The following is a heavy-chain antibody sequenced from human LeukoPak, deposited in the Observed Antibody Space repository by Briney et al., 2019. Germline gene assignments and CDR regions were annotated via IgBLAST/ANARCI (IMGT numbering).Heavy chain of an antibody. Sequence: GESLEISCKGPEYLFTTYWTDWVRQMPGKGLEWMGSIYPVDSDTRYSPSFQGQVTISADKSISTAYLQWSSLKASDSAMYYCARCGTIGTGGDYWGQGTLVTVSS. V-gene: IGHV5-51*01. CDR2: IYPVDSDT. J-gene: IGHJ4*02. CDR1: EYLFTTYW. D-gene: IGHD1-1*01. CDR3: ARCGTIGTGGDY.